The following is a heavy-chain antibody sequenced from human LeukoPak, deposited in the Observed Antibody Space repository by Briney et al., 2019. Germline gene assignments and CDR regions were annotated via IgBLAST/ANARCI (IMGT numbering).Heavy chain of an antibody. CDR3: VQFDLDY. Sequence: GASVKVSCKASGYTFTGYYMHWVRQAPGQGLEWMGWLNPNTGGTNYAQKFQGRVTMTRDTSISTAYMDLSRLRSDDTDVYCCVQFDLDYWGQGTLVTVSS. CDR2: LNPNTGGT. V-gene: IGHV1-2*02. D-gene: IGHD3-10*01. CDR1: GYTFTGYY. J-gene: IGHJ4*02.